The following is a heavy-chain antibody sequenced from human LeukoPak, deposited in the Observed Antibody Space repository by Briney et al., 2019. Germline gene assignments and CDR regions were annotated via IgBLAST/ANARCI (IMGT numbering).Heavy chain of an antibody. CDR1: GFTFSSYS. D-gene: IGHD3-22*01. V-gene: IGHV3-21*01. Sequence: PGGSLRLSCAASGFTFSSYSMNWVRQAPGKGLEWVSSISSSSSYIYYADSVKGRFTISRDNAKNSLYLQMNSLRAEDTAVYYCARDWDYYDSSGYYYVCAFDTWGQGTMVTVSS. CDR2: ISSSSSYI. J-gene: IGHJ3*02. CDR3: ARDWDYYDSSGYYYVCAFDT.